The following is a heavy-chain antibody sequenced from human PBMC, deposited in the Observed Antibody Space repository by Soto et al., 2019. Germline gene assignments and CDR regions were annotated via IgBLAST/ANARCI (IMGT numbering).Heavy chain of an antibody. CDR2: INHSGST. V-gene: IGHV4-34*01. CDR3: ARRLRAFYYYGMDV. J-gene: IGHJ6*02. Sequence: QVQIQQLGAGLVKPSETLSLTCAVFGGSFSGYYWNWIRQPPGKGLEWLGEINHSGSTNFNPSLKSRVTIXVXTXXNQVSLRLTSVTAADTAVYYCARRLRAFYYYGMDVWGLGTTVTVAS. CDR1: GGSFSGYY. D-gene: IGHD3-16*01.